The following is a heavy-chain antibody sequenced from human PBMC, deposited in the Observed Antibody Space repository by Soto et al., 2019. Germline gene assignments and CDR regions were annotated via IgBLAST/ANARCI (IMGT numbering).Heavy chain of an antibody. D-gene: IGHD6-13*01. CDR2: IYYSGST. V-gene: IGHV4-61*01. CDR3: ATSYGNAWYTY. Sequence: SETLSLTCTVSGGSVSSGSYYWSWIRQPPGKGLEWIGYIYYSGSTNYNPSLKSRVAISVDTSKNQFSLKLSSVTAADTAVYYCATSYGNAWYTYWGQGAQVTVSS. CDR1: GGSVSSGSYY. J-gene: IGHJ4*02.